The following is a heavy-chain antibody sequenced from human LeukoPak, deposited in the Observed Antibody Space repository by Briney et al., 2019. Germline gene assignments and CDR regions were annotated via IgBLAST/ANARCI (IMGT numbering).Heavy chain of an antibody. CDR2: ISGSGGST. CDR1: GFTFSSYA. J-gene: IGHJ4*02. V-gene: IGHV3-23*01. CDR3: AKIPYDSSGFDY. Sequence: GGSLRLSCAASGFTFSSYAMSWVRQAPGKGLDWVSAISGSGGSTYYADSVKGRFTISRDNSKNTLYLQMNSLRAEDTAVYYCAKIPYDSSGFDYWGQGTLVTFSS. D-gene: IGHD3-22*01.